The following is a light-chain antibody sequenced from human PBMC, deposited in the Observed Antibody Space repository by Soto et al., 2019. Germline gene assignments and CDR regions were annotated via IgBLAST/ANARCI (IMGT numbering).Light chain of an antibody. CDR1: SSDVGGYNY. CDR3: SSYTSGSLRV. J-gene: IGLJ1*01. V-gene: IGLV2-14*01. Sequence: QSALTQPASVSGSPGQSITISCTGTSSDVGGYNYVSWYQHHPGKAPKLFIYEVSYRPSGVSDRFSGSKSANTASLTISGLQAEDEADYYCSSYTSGSLRVFGTGTKVTVL. CDR2: EVS.